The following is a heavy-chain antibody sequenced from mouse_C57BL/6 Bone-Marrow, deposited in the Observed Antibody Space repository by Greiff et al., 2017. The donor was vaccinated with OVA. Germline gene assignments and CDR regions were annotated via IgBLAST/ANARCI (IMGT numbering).Heavy chain of an antibody. V-gene: IGHV1-55*01. D-gene: IGHD1-1*01. CDR3: AITTVAPYYFDY. CDR2: IYPGSGST. Sequence: QVQLQQPGAELVKPGASVKMSCKASGYTFTSYWITWVKQRPGKGLEWIGDIYPGSGSTNYNEKFKSKATLTVDTSSSTAYMTLSSLTSEDSAVYCCAITTVAPYYFDYWGQGTTLTVSS. J-gene: IGHJ2*01. CDR1: GYTFTSYW.